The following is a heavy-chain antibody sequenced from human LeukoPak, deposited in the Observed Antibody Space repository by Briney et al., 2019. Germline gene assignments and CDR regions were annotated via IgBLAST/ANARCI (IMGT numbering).Heavy chain of an antibody. D-gene: IGHD3-10*01. CDR1: GFTFSSYE. Sequence: GGSLRLSCAASGFTFSSYEMNWVRQAPGKGPERVSYISSSGSTIYYADSVKGRFTISRDNSKNTLHLQMNSLRAEDTAVYYCAKVRFGVMARYYLDYWGQGTLVTVSS. CDR2: ISSSGSTI. CDR3: AKVRFGVMARYYLDY. J-gene: IGHJ4*02. V-gene: IGHV3-48*03.